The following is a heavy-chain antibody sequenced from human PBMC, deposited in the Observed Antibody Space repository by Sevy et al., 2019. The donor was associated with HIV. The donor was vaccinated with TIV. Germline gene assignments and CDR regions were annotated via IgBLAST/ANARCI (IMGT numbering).Heavy chain of an antibody. J-gene: IGHJ5*02. CDR2: ISSSSSYI. Sequence: GGSLRLSCAASGFTFSSYSMNWVRQAPGKGLEWVSSISSSSSYIYYADSVKGRFTVSRDNSKNTLYLQMNSLRAEDTAVYYCARTVVLVDGPRNWLDTWGQGTLVTVSS. D-gene: IGHD2-8*02. CDR1: GFTFSSYS. CDR3: ARTVVLVDGPRNWLDT. V-gene: IGHV3-21*04.